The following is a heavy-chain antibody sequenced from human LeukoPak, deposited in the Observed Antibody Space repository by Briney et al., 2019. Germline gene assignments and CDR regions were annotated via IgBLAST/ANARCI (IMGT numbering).Heavy chain of an antibody. CDR1: GGSFKDNY. J-gene: IGHJ4*02. CDR3: ARVLSSWYPGIDY. V-gene: IGHV4-34*01. D-gene: IGHD6-13*01. Sequence: PSETLSLTCAVYGGSFKDNYWSWIRQPPGKGLEWIGEINHSGTTNYNPSLKSRVTMSLDTSKNQLSLKLNSVTAADTAVYYCARVLSSWYPGIDYWGQGTLVTVSS. CDR2: INHSGTT.